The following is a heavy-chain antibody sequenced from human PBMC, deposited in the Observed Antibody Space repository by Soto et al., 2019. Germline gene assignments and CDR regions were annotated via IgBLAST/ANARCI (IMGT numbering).Heavy chain of an antibody. J-gene: IGHJ4*02. CDR3: ARSTLLGARIDY. CDR2: ISSSSSYI. D-gene: IGHD1-26*01. CDR1: GFTFSSYS. Sequence: EVQLVESGGGLVKPGGSPRLSCAASGFTFSSYSMNWVRQAPGKGLEWVSSISSSSSYIYYADSVKGRFTISRDNAKNSLYLQMNSLRAEDTAVYYCARSTLLGARIDYWGQGTLVTVSS. V-gene: IGHV3-21*01.